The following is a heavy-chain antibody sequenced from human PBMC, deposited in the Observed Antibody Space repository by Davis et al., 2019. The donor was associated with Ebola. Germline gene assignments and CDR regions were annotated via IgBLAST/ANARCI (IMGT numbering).Heavy chain of an antibody. V-gene: IGHV1-2*02. J-gene: IGHJ6*02. CDR2: INANSGGT. D-gene: IGHD3-22*01. Sequence: ASVKVSCKASGYTFTGYYIHWVRQAPGEGLEWMGLINANSGGTNYAQNFHGRVTMTRDTSINTAYMELTRLTSDDTAVYYCARASIVGYQYGMDVWGQGTTVTVSS. CDR1: GYTFTGYY. CDR3: ARASIVGYQYGMDV.